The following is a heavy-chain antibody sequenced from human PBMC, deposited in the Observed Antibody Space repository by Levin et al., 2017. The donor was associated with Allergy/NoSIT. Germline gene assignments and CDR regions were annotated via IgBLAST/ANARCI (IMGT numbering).Heavy chain of an antibody. J-gene: IGHJ5*02. Sequence: GESLKISCKASGYTFTGYYMHWVRQAPGQGLEWMGWINPNSGGTNYAQKFQGRVTMTRDTSISTAYMELSRLRSDDTAVYYCARDLLRVRGVIWFDPWGQGTLVTVSS. V-gene: IGHV1-2*02. CDR2: INPNSGGT. CDR3: ARDLLRVRGVIWFDP. D-gene: IGHD3-10*01. CDR1: GYTFTGYY.